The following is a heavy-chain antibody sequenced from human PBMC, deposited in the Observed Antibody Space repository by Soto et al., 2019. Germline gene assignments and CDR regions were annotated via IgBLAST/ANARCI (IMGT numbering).Heavy chain of an antibody. CDR3: SWQRAVPRTRGFDF. V-gene: IGHV4-4*02. D-gene: IGHD3-3*01. J-gene: IGHJ4*02. CDR2: IYHTGTT. CDR1: GGSISDNW. Sequence: QVQLQESGPGLVKPSGTLSLTCAVSGGSISDNWWSWVRQPPGKGLEWIGEIYHTGTTQYNPSLWSRVTISIDKSKNKFTLKLTSVTAGNRAVYYCSWQRAVPRTRGFDFWGQGTVVTVSS.